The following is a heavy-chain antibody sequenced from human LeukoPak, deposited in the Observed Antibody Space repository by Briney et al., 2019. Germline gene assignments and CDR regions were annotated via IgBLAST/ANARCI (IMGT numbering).Heavy chain of an antibody. CDR1: GDSINSGGYY. D-gene: IGHD5-18*01. J-gene: IGHJ4*02. CDR2: IHYSGST. CDR3: ARALGHSYGYSLDY. Sequence: PSETLSLTCTVSGDSINSGGYYWNWIRQHPGTGLEWIGFIHYSGSTYYNPSLKSRVSISVDTSKNQFSLKLSSVTAADTAVYYCARALGHSYGYSLDYWGQGTLVTVSS. V-gene: IGHV4-31*03.